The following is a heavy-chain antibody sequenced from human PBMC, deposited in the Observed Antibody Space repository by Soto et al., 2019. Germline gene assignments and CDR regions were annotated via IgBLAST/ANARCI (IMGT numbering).Heavy chain of an antibody. V-gene: IGHV3-48*03. Sequence: EVRLVESGGGLVSPGGSLRLSCAASGFAFSSYGLNWVRQAPGRGLEWISYISDSGSSIYYVDTVKGRFTASRDNAKNVVYLQMNSLRAEDTTVYYCARDLGPDYSRGYWGQGTLVTVSS. D-gene: IGHD4-4*01. CDR2: ISDSGSSI. CDR1: GFAFSSYG. J-gene: IGHJ4*02. CDR3: ARDLGPDYSRGY.